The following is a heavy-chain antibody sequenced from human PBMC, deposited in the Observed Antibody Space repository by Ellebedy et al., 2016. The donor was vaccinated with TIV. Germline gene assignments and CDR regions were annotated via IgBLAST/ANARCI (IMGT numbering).Heavy chain of an antibody. CDR3: ARTTAFDV. CDR2: IYSSGTT. Sequence: SETLSLXCSVSGGSISSYYWSWIRQPPGRGLEWIGYIYSSGTTNYNPSLKGRVTMSVDTSKNQFSLRLTSVTAADTAVYYCARTTAFDVWGQGTMVTVSS. CDR1: GGSISSYY. V-gene: IGHV4-59*01. J-gene: IGHJ3*01. D-gene: IGHD1-14*01.